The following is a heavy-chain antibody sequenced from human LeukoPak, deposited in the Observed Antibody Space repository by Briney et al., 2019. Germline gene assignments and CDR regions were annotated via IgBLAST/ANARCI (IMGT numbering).Heavy chain of an antibody. CDR1: GGTFSSYA. CDR2: IIPIFGTA. Sequence: ASVKVSCKASGGTFSSYAISWVRQAPGQGLEWMGGIIPIFGTANYAQKFQGRVTITADESTSTAYMELSSLRSEDTAVYYCARDVLTGCYNDYYFDYWGQGTLVTVSS. V-gene: IGHV1-69*13. CDR3: ARDVLTGCYNDYYFDY. J-gene: IGHJ4*02. D-gene: IGHD3-9*01.